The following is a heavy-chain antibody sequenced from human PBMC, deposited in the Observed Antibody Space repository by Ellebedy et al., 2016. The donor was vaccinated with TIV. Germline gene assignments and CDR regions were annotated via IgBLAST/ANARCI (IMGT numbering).Heavy chain of an antibody. Sequence: SGPTLVKPTQTLTLTCTFSGFSLSTSTVGVGWIRQPPGKDLEWLALIYGDGDERYSPSLKTRLTITKDTSKNQVVLTMTNMDPVDTATYYCAHVGGVRRSGWFGENFDYWGQGTLVTVSS. CDR2: IYGDGDE. D-gene: IGHD6-19*01. J-gene: IGHJ4*02. V-gene: IGHV2-5*02. CDR3: AHVGGVRRSGWFGENFDY. CDR1: GFSLSTSTVG.